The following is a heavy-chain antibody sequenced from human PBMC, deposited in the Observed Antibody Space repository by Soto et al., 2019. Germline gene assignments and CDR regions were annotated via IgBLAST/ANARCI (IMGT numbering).Heavy chain of an antibody. Sequence: PGGSLRLSCAASGFTFSSYAMSWVRQAPGKGLEWVSAISGSGCCIYYADSVKDRFTISRDNSKNTVYVQMNSLRAEDSAIFYCAKGNGDYVSPYFDFWGQGTLVTVSS. D-gene: IGHD4-17*01. CDR2: ISGSGCCI. CDR3: AKGNGDYVSPYFDF. V-gene: IGHV3-23*01. J-gene: IGHJ4*02. CDR1: GFTFSSYA.